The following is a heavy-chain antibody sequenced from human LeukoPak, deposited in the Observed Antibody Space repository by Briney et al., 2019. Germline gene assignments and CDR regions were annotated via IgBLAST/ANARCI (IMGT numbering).Heavy chain of an antibody. V-gene: IGHV3-53*01. CDR1: GFTVSRNY. Sequence: GGSLRLSCAVSGFTVSRNYMSWVRQAPGKGLEWVSDIYSGGSTYYADSVKGRFTISRDNSKNTLYLQMNSLRAEDTAVYYCAREWAYCGGDCYSIFDYWGQGTLVTVSS. J-gene: IGHJ4*02. CDR2: IYSGGST. D-gene: IGHD2-21*02. CDR3: AREWAYCGGDCYSIFDY.